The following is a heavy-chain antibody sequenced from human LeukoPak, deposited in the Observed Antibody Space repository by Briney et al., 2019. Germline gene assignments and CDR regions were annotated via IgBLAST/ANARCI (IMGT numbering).Heavy chain of an antibody. CDR3: TKGGCSGGSCYRRDVGY. CDR2: ISGSGGST. J-gene: IGHJ4*02. V-gene: IGHV3-23*01. Sequence: GGSLRLSCAASGFIFSGYAMSWVREAPGKGLEWVSAISGSGGSTYYADSVKGRFTISRDSSKNTLYLQMNSLRAEDTAVYYCTKGGCSGGSCYRRDVGYWGQGTRVSVSS. D-gene: IGHD2-15*01. CDR1: GFIFSGYA.